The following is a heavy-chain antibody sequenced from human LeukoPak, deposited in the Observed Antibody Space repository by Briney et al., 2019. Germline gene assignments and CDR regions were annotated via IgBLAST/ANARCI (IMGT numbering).Heavy chain of an antibody. CDR1: GFTFSSYA. J-gene: IGHJ4*02. CDR3: ASGHDSSSRSFDY. V-gene: IGHV3-23*01. D-gene: IGHD6-13*01. CDR2: ISGSGGST. Sequence: PGGALRLSCAASGFTFSSYAMSWVRQAPGKGLEWVSAISGSGGSTYYADSVKGRVTISRDNSKNTLYLQMNSLRAEDTAVYYCASGHDSSSRSFDYWGQGTLVTVSS.